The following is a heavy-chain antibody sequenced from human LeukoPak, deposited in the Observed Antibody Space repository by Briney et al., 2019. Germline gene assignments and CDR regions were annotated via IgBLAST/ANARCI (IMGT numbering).Heavy chain of an antibody. J-gene: IGHJ5*02. Sequence: GESLKISCKGSGYSFTSYWISWVRQMPGKGLEWMGRIDPSDSYTNYSPSFQGHVTISADKSISTAYLQWSSLKASDTAMYYCAKTYDIPSRFDPWGQGTLVTVSS. CDR1: GYSFTSYW. CDR2: IDPSDSYT. D-gene: IGHD3-9*01. CDR3: AKTYDIPSRFDP. V-gene: IGHV5-10-1*01.